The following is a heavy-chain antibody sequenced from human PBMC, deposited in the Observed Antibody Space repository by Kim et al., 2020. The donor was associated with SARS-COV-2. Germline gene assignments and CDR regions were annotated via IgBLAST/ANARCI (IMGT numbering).Heavy chain of an antibody. Sequence: SVKVSCTASGGTFSSSAIIWVRQAPGQGLEWMGGIIPLFGTANYAQKFQGRVTITADESTSTAYMELSSLRSEDTAVYYCARDGSRSRAYDFWSGHYYYYGMDVWGQGTTVTVSS. V-gene: IGHV1-69*13. D-gene: IGHD3-3*01. J-gene: IGHJ6*02. CDR2: IIPLFGTA. CDR3: ARDGSRSRAYDFWSGHYYYYGMDV. CDR1: GGTFSSSA.